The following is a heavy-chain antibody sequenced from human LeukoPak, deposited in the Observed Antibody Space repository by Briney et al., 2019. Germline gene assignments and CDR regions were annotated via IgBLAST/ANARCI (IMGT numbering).Heavy chain of an antibody. CDR3: AGDGMATINS. J-gene: IGHJ4*02. D-gene: IGHD5-12*01. CDR1: GFIFSTYW. V-gene: IGHV3-7*03. Sequence: GGSLRLSCAASGFIFSTYWMSWVRQAPGKGLEWVANIKQDGSEKYYVDSVKGRFTISRDNAKNSLYLQMNSLRAEDTAVYYCAGDGMATINSWGQGTAVTVSS. CDR2: IKQDGSEK.